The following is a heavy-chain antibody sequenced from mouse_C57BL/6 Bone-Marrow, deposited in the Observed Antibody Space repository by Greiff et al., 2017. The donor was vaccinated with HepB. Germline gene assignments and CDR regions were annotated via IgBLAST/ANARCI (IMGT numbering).Heavy chain of an antibody. CDR1: GFTFSSYG. J-gene: IGHJ3*01. CDR3: ARRIYYDYDWFAY. Sequence: EVQLVESGGDLVKPGGSLKLSCAASGFTFSSYGMSWVRQTPDKRLEWVATISSGGSYTYYPDSVKGRVTISRDNAKNTQYLQMSSLKSEDTAMYYCARRIYYDYDWFAYWGQGTLVTVSA. D-gene: IGHD2-4*01. V-gene: IGHV5-6*01. CDR2: ISSGGSYT.